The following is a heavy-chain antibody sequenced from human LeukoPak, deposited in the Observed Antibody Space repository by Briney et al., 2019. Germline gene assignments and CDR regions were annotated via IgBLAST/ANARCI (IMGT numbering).Heavy chain of an antibody. V-gene: IGHV3-30-3*01. Sequence: GGSLRLSCAASGFTFSSYAMHWVRQAPGKGLEWVAVISYDGSNKYYADSVKGRFTISRDNSKNTLYLQMNTLRAEDTAVYYCARVWSDGYNSPFDYWGQGTLVTVSS. J-gene: IGHJ4*02. CDR1: GFTFSSYA. CDR2: ISYDGSNK. D-gene: IGHD5-12*01. CDR3: ARVWSDGYNSPFDY.